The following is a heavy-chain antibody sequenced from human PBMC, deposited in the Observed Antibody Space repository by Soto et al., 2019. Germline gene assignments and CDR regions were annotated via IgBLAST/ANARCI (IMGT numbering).Heavy chain of an antibody. J-gene: IGHJ3*02. V-gene: IGHV5-51*01. CDR1: GYSFATYW. CDR3: ARLIGYCSSTTCNGAFDI. D-gene: IGHD2-2*01. Sequence: PGESLKISCKGSGYSFATYWIGWVRRMPGKGLEWMGIIYPGDSDTRYSPSFQGQVTISADKSISTAYLQWSSLKASDTAMYYCARLIGYCSSTTCNGAFDIWGQGTMVTVSS. CDR2: IYPGDSDT.